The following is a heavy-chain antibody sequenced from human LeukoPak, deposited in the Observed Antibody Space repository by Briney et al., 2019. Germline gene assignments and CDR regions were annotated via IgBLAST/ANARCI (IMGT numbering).Heavy chain of an antibody. J-gene: IGHJ5*02. CDR1: GYSFTSYW. Sequence: GESLKISCKGSGYSFTSYWIGWVRQAPGQGLEWMGWISAYNGNTNYAQKLQGRVTMATDTSTSTAYMELRSLRSDDTAVYYCARVPGSSSWYWFDPWGQGTLVTVSS. CDR3: ARVPGSSSWYWFDP. CDR2: ISAYNGNT. V-gene: IGHV1-18*04. D-gene: IGHD6-13*01.